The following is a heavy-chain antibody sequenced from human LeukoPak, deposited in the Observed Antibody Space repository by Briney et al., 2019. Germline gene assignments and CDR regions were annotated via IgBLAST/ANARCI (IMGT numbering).Heavy chain of an antibody. Sequence: ASVKVSCKASGYTFTSYYMHWVRQAPGQGLEWMGIINPSGGSTSYAQKFQGRVNMTRDTSTSTVYMELSSLRSEDTAVYYCARTISDWYFDLWGRGTLVTVSS. CDR1: GYTFTSYY. CDR3: ARTISDWYFDL. V-gene: IGHV1-46*01. D-gene: IGHD5-12*01. J-gene: IGHJ2*01. CDR2: INPSGGST.